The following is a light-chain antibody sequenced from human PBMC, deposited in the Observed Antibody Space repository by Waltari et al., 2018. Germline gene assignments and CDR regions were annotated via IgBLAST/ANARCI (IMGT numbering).Light chain of an antibody. V-gene: IGKV3-11*01. Sequence: EIVLTQSPATLSLSPGERATLSCRASQSVGNYLAWYRQKPGQAPRLLIFDASNRATGIPARFSGRGSGTDFTLTISSLEPEDFAVYYCQQRSNWSPALTFGGGTRVEIK. CDR1: QSVGNY. CDR3: QQRSNWSPALT. J-gene: IGKJ4*01. CDR2: DAS.